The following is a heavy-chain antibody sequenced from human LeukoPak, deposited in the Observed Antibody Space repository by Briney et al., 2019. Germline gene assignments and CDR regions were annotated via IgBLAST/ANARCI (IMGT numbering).Heavy chain of an antibody. J-gene: IGHJ2*01. CDR1: GFTFSTYA. Sequence: GGSLRLSCAASGFTFSTYAMSWVRQAPGKGLERVSTISDSGANTYYADSVRGRFTISRDNSKNTLYPQKNSLRADDTAIYYCAKSMTLQWRGFFDLWGRGTHVTVSS. V-gene: IGHV3-23*01. CDR2: ISDSGANT. D-gene: IGHD6-19*01. CDR3: AKSMTLQWRGFFDL.